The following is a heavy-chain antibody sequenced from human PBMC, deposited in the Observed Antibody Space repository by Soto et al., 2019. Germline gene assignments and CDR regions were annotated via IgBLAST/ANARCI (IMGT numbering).Heavy chain of an antibody. J-gene: IGHJ4*02. CDR3: ARDKISEDGYSFDL. CDR1: GFSLTTHN. V-gene: IGHV3-48*02. Sequence: GGSLRLSCAASGFSLTTHNMMWVRQAPGMGLEWISYISDSSTAIAYADSVEGRFTISRDTAKNSLFLQMNSLRDEDTAVYYCARDKISEDGYSFDLWGQGDLVTVSS. CDR2: ISDSSTAI. D-gene: IGHD4-4*01.